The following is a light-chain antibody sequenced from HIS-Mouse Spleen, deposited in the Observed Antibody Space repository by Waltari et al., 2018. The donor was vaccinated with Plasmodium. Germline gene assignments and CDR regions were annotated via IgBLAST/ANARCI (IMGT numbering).Light chain of an antibody. CDR3: YSTDSSGNHRV. CDR2: EDS. CDR1: AFQKKS. J-gene: IGLJ3*02. Sequence: SYELTHPPSVSVSPGQTARIPGPGDAFQKKSAYWYQQKSGQAPVLVIYEDSQRPSGIPERFSGSSSGTMATLTISGAQVEDEADYYCYSTDSSGNHRVFGGGTKLTVL. V-gene: IGLV3-10*01.